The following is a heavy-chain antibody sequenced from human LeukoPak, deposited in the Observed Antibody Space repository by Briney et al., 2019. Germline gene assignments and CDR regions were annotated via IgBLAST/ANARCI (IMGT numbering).Heavy chain of an antibody. V-gene: IGHV1-3*01. D-gene: IGHD2-21*01. CDR3: ARDDCGDICYPGGY. CDR2: IKAGNGDT. Sequence: GASVKVSCKASGYIFTKYVVHWVRQAPGQRPDWMGWIKAGNGDTKYSQNFQDRHTITRDTSASTVYMELSSLTSEDTALYYCARDDCGDICYPGGYWGQGTLVTVSS. J-gene: IGHJ4*02. CDR1: GYIFTKYV.